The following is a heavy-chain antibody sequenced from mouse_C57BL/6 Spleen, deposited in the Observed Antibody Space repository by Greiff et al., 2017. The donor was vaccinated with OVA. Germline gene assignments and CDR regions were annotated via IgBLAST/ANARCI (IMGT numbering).Heavy chain of an antibody. V-gene: IGHV2-2*01. D-gene: IGHD1-1*01. CDR2: IWSGGST. J-gene: IGHJ4*01. CDR3: AREGDTTVVEGYAMDY. Sequence: VQLQQSGPGLVQPSQSLSITCTVSGFSLTSYGVHWVRQSPGKGLEWLGVIWSGGSTDYNAAFISRLSISKDNSKRQVFFKMNCLQADDTAIYYCAREGDTTVVEGYAMDYWGQGTSVTVSS. CDR1: GFSLTSYG.